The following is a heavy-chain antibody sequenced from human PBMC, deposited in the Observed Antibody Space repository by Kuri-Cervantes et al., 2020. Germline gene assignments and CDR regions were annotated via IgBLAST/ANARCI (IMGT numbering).Heavy chain of an antibody. CDR3: ARAKEEQWLVPKRRSGMDV. D-gene: IGHD6-19*01. CDR1: GFTFSSYA. CDR2: ISYDGSNK. Sequence: GESLKISCAASGFTFSSYAMHWVRQAPGKGLEWVAVISYDGSNKYYAGSVKGRFTISRDNSKNTLYLQMNSLRAEDTAVYYCARAKEEQWLVPKRRSGMDVWGQGTTVTVSS. J-gene: IGHJ6*02. V-gene: IGHV3-30-3*01.